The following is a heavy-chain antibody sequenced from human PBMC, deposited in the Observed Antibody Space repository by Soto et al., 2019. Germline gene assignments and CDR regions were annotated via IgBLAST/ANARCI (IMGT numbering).Heavy chain of an antibody. Sequence: PSETLSLTCSVSGGSISSSSYYWGWIRQPPGKGLEWIGSIYYSGSTYYNPSLKSRVTISVDTSKNQFSLKLSSVTAADTAVYYCARLLSHNWFDPWGQGTLVTVSS. V-gene: IGHV4-39*01. CDR3: ARLLSHNWFDP. CDR1: GGSISSSSYY. CDR2: IYYSGST. J-gene: IGHJ5*02.